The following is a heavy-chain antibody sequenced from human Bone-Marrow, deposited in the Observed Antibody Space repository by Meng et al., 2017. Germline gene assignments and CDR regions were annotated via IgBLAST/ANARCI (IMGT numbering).Heavy chain of an antibody. CDR3: ARAPGIAAAA. J-gene: IGHJ4*02. D-gene: IGHD6-25*01. V-gene: IGHV3-74*02. CDR1: GFTFSTYW. Sequence: EVQLVESGGGLVQPGGSLRLSCAASGFTFSTYWMHWVRQAPGKGLVWVSHINSDGSITGYADSAKGRFTISRDNAKNTLFLQMSSLRAEDTAVYYCARAPGIAAAAWGQGALVTVSS. CDR2: INSDGSIT.